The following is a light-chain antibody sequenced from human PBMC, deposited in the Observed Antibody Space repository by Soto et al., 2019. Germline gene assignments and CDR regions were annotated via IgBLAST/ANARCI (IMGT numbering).Light chain of an antibody. CDR2: AAS. J-gene: IGKJ1*01. CDR3: QQSYNSPQT. Sequence: DIQMTQSPSSLSASVGDEVTITCRASQTIMTYLNWYQLKPGKPPRLLIYAASSLQSGVPSRFSGSGSGTDFTLTISSLQPEYFATYSCQQSYNSPQTFGQGTKVEIK. V-gene: IGKV1-39*01. CDR1: QTIMTY.